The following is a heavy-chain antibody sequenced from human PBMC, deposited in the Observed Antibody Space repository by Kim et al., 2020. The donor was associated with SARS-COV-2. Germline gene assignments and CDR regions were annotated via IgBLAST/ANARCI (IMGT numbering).Heavy chain of an antibody. J-gene: IGHJ3*02. CDR2: IGTAGDT. V-gene: IGHV3-13*01. Sequence: GGSLRLSCAASGFTFSSYDMHWVRQATGKGLEWVSAIGTAGDTYYPGSVKGRFTISRENAKNSLYLQMNSLRAGDTAVYYCARGGGWGATTGGAFDIWGQGTMVTVSS. CDR3: ARGGGWGATTGGAFDI. D-gene: IGHD1-26*01. CDR1: GFTFSSYD.